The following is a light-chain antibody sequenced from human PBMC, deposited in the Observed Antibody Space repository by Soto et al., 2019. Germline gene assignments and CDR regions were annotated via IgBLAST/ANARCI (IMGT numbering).Light chain of an antibody. CDR2: AAS. Sequence: DIQMTQSPSSLSASVGDRVTITCRASQSISNYLNWYQQKPGKAPKLLLYAASSLQSGVPSRFSGSGSGTDFTLTISSLQPEDFATYYCKQSYSTFYTFGQGAKLEIK. V-gene: IGKV1-39*01. CDR3: KQSYSTFYT. J-gene: IGKJ2*01. CDR1: QSISNY.